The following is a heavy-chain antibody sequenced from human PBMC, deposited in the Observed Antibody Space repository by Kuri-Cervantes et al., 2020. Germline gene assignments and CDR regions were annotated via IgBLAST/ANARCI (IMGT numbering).Heavy chain of an antibody. CDR3: ARGPLTSVTNAYFDY. D-gene: IGHD4-17*01. Sequence: SCTVSGGSISSGDYYWSWIRQPPGKGLEWIGEINHSGSTNYNPSLKSRVTISVDTSKNQFSLKLSSVTAADTAVYYCARGPLTSVTNAYFDYWGQGTLVTVSS. V-gene: IGHV4-39*07. CDR2: INHSGST. J-gene: IGHJ4*02. CDR1: GGSISSGDYY.